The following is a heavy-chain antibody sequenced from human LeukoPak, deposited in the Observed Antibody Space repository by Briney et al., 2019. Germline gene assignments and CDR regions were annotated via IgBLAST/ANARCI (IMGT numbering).Heavy chain of an antibody. D-gene: IGHD1-26*01. J-gene: IGHJ4*02. V-gene: IGHV4-61*02. CDR3: ARLGMGAPYYFDH. CDR2: INTSGST. CDR1: GGSISSLTYY. Sequence: SETLSLTCTVSGGSISSLTYYWRWIRQPAGKGLDWIGRINTSGSTNYNPSLKSRVTISVDTSKNQFSLRLSSVTAADTAVYYCARLGMGAPYYFDHWGQGILVTVSS.